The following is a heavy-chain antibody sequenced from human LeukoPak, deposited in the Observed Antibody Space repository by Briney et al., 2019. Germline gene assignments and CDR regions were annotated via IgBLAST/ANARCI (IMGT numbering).Heavy chain of an antibody. V-gene: IGHV3-20*04. CDR3: ARDSYGDYGGVDY. D-gene: IGHD4-17*01. J-gene: IGHJ4*02. CDR2: INWNGGST. CDR1: GFTFDDYG. Sequence: PGGSLRLSCAASGFTFDDYGMSWVRQAPGKGLEWVSGINWNGGSTGYADSVKGRFTISRDNSKNTLYLQMNSLRAEDAAVYYCARDSYGDYGGVDYWGQGTLVTVSS.